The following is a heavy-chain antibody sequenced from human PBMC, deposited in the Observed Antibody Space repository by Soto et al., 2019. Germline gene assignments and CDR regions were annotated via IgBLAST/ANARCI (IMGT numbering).Heavy chain of an antibody. V-gene: IGHV4-39*01. CDR1: GDSISNSDYY. Sequence: QLQLQESGPGLVKPSETLTLTCTVSGDSISNSDYYWSWIRQPPGKGLEWIGTIYYSGSTIYNPSLKSRVTISVDTSKNQFSLRLSSVTAADTAVYYCARHSDYPHAFDIWGQGTMVTVSS. CDR3: ARHSDYPHAFDI. CDR2: IYYSGST. J-gene: IGHJ3*02. D-gene: IGHD5-12*01.